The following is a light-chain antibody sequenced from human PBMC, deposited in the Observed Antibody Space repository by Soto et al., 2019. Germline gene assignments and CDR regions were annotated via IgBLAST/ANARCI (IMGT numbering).Light chain of an antibody. CDR1: QSISSW. CDR3: QQYNSYS. Sequence: DIQMTQSPSTLSASVGERVTITCRASQSISSWVAWYQQKPGTAPKVLIYHASNLQSGVPSRFSGSGSGTEFTLTISSLQPDDFATYYCQQYNSYSFGQGTKVDI. CDR2: HAS. V-gene: IGKV1-5*01. J-gene: IGKJ1*01.